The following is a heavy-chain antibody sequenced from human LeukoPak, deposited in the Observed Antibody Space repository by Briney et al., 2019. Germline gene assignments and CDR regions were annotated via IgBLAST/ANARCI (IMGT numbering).Heavy chain of an antibody. CDR3: ARGGRLQGYYYGMDV. J-gene: IGHJ6*02. Sequence: PSETLSLTCAVSGGSISSSNWWSWVRQPPGKGLEWIGEIYHSGSTNYNPSLKSRVTISVDKSKNQFSLKLSSVTAADTAVYYCARGGRLQGYYYGMDVWGQGTTVTVSS. V-gene: IGHV4-4*02. CDR2: IYHSGST. CDR1: GGSISSSNW. D-gene: IGHD4-11*01.